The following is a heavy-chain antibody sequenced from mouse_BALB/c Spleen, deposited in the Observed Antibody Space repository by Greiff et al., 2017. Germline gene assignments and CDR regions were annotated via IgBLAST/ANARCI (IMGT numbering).Heavy chain of an antibody. CDR2: IRLKSNNYAT. V-gene: IGHV6-6*02. J-gene: IGHJ3*01. CDR3: TRLTGPAWFAY. D-gene: IGHD4-1*01. CDR1: GFTFSNYW. Sequence: DVKLVESGGGLVQPGGSMKLSCVASGFTFSNYWMNWVRQSPEKGLEWVAEIRLKSNNYATHYAESVKGRFTISRDDSKSRVYLQMNNLRAEDTGIYYCTRLTGPAWFAYWGQGTLVTVSA.